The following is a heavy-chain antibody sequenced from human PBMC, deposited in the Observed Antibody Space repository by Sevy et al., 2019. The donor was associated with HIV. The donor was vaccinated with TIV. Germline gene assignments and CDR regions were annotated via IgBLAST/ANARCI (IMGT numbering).Heavy chain of an antibody. CDR2: IGRSADYT. CDR1: GFTFSNYA. Sequence: GGSLRLSCAASGFTFSNYAMNWVRQAPGKGLEWVSAIGRSADYTYYAGSVKGRFTISRDNSKSTLYLQMNSLRTEDTAVYYCARGLDSTGYYPFDYWGQGTLVTVSS. J-gene: IGHJ4*02. CDR3: ARGLDSTGYYPFDY. V-gene: IGHV3-23*01. D-gene: IGHD3-22*01.